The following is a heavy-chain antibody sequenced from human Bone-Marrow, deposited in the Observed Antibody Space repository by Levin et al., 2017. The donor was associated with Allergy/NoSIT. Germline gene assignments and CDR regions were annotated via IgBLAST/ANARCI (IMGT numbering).Heavy chain of an antibody. J-gene: IGHJ4*02. CDR3: AKVVGATRVDY. Sequence: GESLKISCAASGFTFEIFAMHWVRQAPGKGLEWVAAISHDGNNKYYGDAVKGRFTISRDNSRSTLYLQLNSLRPEDTAVYYCAKVVGATRVDYWGQGTLVTVSS. CDR1: GFTFEIFA. V-gene: IGHV3-30*18. D-gene: IGHD1-26*01. CDR2: ISHDGNNK.